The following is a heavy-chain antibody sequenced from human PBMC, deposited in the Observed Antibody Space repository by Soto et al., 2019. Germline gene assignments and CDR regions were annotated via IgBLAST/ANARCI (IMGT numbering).Heavy chain of an antibody. CDR1: GFTCSSYV. CDR2: ISHDGNNK. J-gene: IGHJ3*02. Sequence: GGSLRLSCAASGFTCSSYVTHWVRQAPGKGLEWVAVISHDGNNKYYADSVKGRFTISRDNSKNTLYLQMNSLRTEDTAVYYCAKGGPDCASTTCYLLVAFDIWGQGTMVTVSS. CDR3: AKGGPDCASTTCYLLVAFDI. V-gene: IGHV3-30*18. D-gene: IGHD2-2*01.